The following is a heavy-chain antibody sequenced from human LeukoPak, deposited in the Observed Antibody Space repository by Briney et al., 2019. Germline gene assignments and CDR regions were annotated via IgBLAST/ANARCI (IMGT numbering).Heavy chain of an antibody. D-gene: IGHD2-15*01. CDR3: ARRAATDYFDY. V-gene: IGHV1-46*01. CDR1: GYTFTSYY. J-gene: IGHJ4*02. CDR2: INPSGGST. Sequence: ASVKVSCKASGYTFTSYYMHWVRQAPGQGLEWMGIINPSGGSTSYAQKFQGRVTMTRDTSTSTVYMELSSLRSEDTAVYFCARRAATDYFDYWGQGTLVTVSS.